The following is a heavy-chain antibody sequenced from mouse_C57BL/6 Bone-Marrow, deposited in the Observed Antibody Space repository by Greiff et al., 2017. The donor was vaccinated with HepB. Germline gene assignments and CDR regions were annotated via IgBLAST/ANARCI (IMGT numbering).Heavy chain of an antibody. Sequence: VQLQQSGPELVKPGASVKIPCKASGYTFTDYNMDWVKQSHGKSLEWIGDINPNNGGTIYNQKFKGKATLTVDKSSSTAYMELRSLTSEDTAVYYCARFITTVVATYYYAMDYWGQGTSVTVSS. CDR3: ARFITTVVATYYYAMDY. D-gene: IGHD1-1*01. V-gene: IGHV1-18*01. CDR1: GYTFTDYN. CDR2: INPNNGGT. J-gene: IGHJ4*01.